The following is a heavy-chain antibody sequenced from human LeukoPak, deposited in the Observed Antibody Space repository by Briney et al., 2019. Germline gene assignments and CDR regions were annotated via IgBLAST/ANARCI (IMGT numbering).Heavy chain of an antibody. V-gene: IGHV3-23*01. CDR2: ISGSGGDT. J-gene: IGHJ4*02. D-gene: IGHD6-19*01. CDR1: GFTFRSYA. CDR3: AKTTGEYSSGRYPGWPIDY. Sequence: GGSLRLSCAASGFTFRSYAIYWARQAPGKGLEWVSGISGSGGDTYFADPVKGRLTNSRDNSKNTVFPQMDSLRAQDTAVYYCAKTTGEYSSGRYPGWPIDYWGQGTLVTVSS.